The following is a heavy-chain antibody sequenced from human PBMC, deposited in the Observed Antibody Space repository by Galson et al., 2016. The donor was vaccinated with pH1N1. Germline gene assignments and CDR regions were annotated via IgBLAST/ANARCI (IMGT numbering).Heavy chain of an antibody. CDR3: ARWDHSASHIDV. D-gene: IGHD1-26*01. V-gene: IGHV6-1*01. CDR2: TYCRARWYN. CDR1: GDSVSSHTSA. J-gene: IGHJ4*02. Sequence: CAISGDSVSSHTSAWTWLRQSPSRGLEWLGRTYCRARWYNNYGVSVAGRISITPDTAKNQFSLQLKSVNPEDTAVYFCARWDHSASHIDVWGQGTLVTVSS.